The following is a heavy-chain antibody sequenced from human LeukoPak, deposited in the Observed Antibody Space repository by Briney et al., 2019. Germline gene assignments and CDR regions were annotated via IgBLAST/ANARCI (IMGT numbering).Heavy chain of an antibody. J-gene: IGHJ4*02. CDR3: ARGLSAIVY. CDR1: GGSISSGGYY. Sequence: SETLSLTCTVSGGSISSGGYYWSWIRQPPGKGLEWIGEINHSGSTNYNPSLKSRVTISVDTSKNQFSLKLSSVTAADTAVYYCARGLSAIVYWGQGTLVTVSS. CDR2: INHSGST. D-gene: IGHD2-15*01. V-gene: IGHV4-39*07.